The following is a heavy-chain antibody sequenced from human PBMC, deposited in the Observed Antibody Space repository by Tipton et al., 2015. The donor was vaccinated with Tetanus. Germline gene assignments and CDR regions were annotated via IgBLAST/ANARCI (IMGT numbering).Heavy chain of an antibody. CDR3: ASDPALMGNFDY. D-gene: IGHD2-2*01. CDR1: GASISSSRRFD. Sequence: TLSLTCTVSGASISSSRRFDCGWIRQPPGKGLEWIGTISYSGSTSYSPSLKSRVTMSVDTARNQFSLNLTSVTAADTAVYYCASDPALMGNFDYWGQGTLVTVSS. J-gene: IGHJ4*02. V-gene: IGHV4-39*01. CDR2: ISYSGST.